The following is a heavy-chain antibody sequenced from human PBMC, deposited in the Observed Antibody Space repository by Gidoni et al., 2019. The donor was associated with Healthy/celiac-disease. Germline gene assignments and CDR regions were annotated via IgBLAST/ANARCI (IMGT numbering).Heavy chain of an antibody. J-gene: IGHJ4*02. CDR3: ARGTTYYDFWSGYYRAYYFDY. Sequence: QVQLQESGPGLVKPSEPLSLTCTVSGGSISSSYWSWIRQPAGKGLEWIGRIYTSGSTNYNPSLKSRVTMSVDTSKNQFSLKLSSVTAADTAVYYCARGTTYYDFWSGYYRAYYFDYWGQGTLVTVSS. V-gene: IGHV4-4*07. CDR1: GGSISSSY. CDR2: IYTSGST. D-gene: IGHD3-3*01.